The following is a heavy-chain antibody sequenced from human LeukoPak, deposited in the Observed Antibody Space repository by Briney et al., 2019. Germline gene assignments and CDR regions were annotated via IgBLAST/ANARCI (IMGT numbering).Heavy chain of an antibody. J-gene: IGHJ4*02. Sequence: SETLSLTCTVSGGSISSSSYYWGWIRQPPGKGLEWIGSIYYSGSTYYNPSLKSRVTISVDTSKNQFSLKLSSVTAADTAVYYCARDDYYDSSGIDYWGQGTLVTVSS. CDR3: ARDDYYDSSGIDY. CDR1: GGSISSSSYY. CDR2: IYYSGST. D-gene: IGHD3-22*01. V-gene: IGHV4-39*07.